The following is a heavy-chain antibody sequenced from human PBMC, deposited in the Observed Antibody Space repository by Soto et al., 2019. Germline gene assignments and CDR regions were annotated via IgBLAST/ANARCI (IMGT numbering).Heavy chain of an antibody. D-gene: IGHD6-19*01. CDR2: ISGSGGST. CDR1: GFTFSSYA. CDR3: AKDSGSGWYGNYYFDY. V-gene: IGHV3-23*01. J-gene: IGHJ4*02. Sequence: GGSLRLSCAASGFTFSSYAMSWVRQAPGKGLEWVSAISGSGGSTYYADSVKGRFTISRDNSKNTLYLQMNSLRAEDTAVYYCAKDSGSGWYGNYYFDYWGQGTLVTVSS.